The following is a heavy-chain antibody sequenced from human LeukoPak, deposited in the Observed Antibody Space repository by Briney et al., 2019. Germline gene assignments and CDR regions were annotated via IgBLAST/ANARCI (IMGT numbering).Heavy chain of an antibody. D-gene: IGHD3-22*01. V-gene: IGHV4-39*07. CDR2: IYYSGST. J-gene: IGHJ4*02. CDR1: GGSISSSSYY. Sequence: SETLSLTCTVSGGSISSSSYYWGWIRQPPGKGLEWIGSIYYSGSTYYNPSLKSRVTISVDTSKNQFSLKLSSVTAADTAVYYCARGLITMIVQGWGHYFDYWGQGTLVTVSS. CDR3: ARGLITMIVQGWGHYFDY.